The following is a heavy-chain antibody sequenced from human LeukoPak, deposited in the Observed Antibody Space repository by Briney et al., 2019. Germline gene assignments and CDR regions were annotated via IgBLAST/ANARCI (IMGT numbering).Heavy chain of an antibody. D-gene: IGHD5-18*01. CDR3: AKGNSDIDTAFDN. Sequence: GGSLRLSCAVSGFTFSSYAMNWVRQAPGKGLEWVSVISGSVGTSYYADSAKGRFTISRDNSKNTLYLQMNSLRAEDTALYYCAKGNSDIDTAFDNWGQGTLVTVSS. V-gene: IGHV3-23*01. J-gene: IGHJ4*02. CDR1: GFTFSSYA. CDR2: ISGSVGTS.